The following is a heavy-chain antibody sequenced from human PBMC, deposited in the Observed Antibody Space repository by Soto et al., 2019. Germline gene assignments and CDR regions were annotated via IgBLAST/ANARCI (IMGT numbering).Heavy chain of an antibody. D-gene: IGHD6-13*01. V-gene: IGHV1-18*01. CDR2: ISAYNGNT. CDR1: VYTFTSYG. CDR3: ARRQSSSWYGL. Sequence: GASVKVSCKASVYTFTSYGISWVRQAPGQGLEWMGRISAYNGNTNYAQKLQGRVTMTTDTSTSTAYMELSSVTAADTAVYYCARRQSSSWYGLWGQGTLVTVSS. J-gene: IGHJ4*02.